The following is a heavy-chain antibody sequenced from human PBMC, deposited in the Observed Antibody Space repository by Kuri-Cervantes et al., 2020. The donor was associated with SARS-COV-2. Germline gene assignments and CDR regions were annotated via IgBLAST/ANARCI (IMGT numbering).Heavy chain of an antibody. J-gene: IGHJ4*02. CDR2: ISYDGINK. CDR1: GFTFSSYS. CDR3: ARDRQRDFDY. V-gene: IGHV3-30*03. D-gene: IGHD6-25*01. Sequence: LSLTCAASGFTFSSYSMNWVRQAPGKGLEWVTLISYDGINKFYADSVKGRFTISRDNSKNTLYLQMNSLRAEDTAVYYCARDRQRDFDYWGQGTLVTVSS.